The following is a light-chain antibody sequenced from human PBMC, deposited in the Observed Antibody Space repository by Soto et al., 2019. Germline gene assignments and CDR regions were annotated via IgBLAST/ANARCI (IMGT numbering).Light chain of an antibody. CDR1: SSDIGGYNY. V-gene: IGLV2-14*03. J-gene: IGLJ1*01. Sequence: QSVLTQPASVSGSPGQSITISCTGTSSDIGGYNYVSWYQQHPGKAPKLMIYDVSNRPSGVSNRFSGSKSGNTASLTISGLQDEDESDYYCSSYTSSNTPFYVFGTGTKVTVL. CDR2: DVS. CDR3: SSYTSSNTPFYV.